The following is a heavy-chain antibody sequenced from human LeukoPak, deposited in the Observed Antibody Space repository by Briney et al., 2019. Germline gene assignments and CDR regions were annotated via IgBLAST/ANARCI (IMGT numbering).Heavy chain of an antibody. D-gene: IGHD1-1*01. CDR3: ARHNDRTRGAFDI. V-gene: IGHV1-3*01. CDR1: GYTFTNYA. CDR2: INAGNGNT. Sequence: GASVKVSCKASGYTFTNYAIHWVRQGPGQRLEWMGWINAGNGNTKYSQKFQGRVTFTRDTSASTAYMELSSLSSEDTAVYYCARHNDRTRGAFDIWGQGTMVTVSS. J-gene: IGHJ3*02.